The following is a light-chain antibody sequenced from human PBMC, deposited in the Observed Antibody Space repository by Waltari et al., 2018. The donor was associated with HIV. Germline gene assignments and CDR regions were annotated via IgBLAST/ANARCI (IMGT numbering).Light chain of an antibody. CDR2: EGT. J-gene: IGLJ3*02. V-gene: IGLV2-23*01. CDR3: CSYAGNNTLV. CDR1: SSDVGSYNL. Sequence: QSALTQPASVSGSPGQSITISCTGTSSDVGSYNLVSWYQQHPGKAPKFMIYEGTKRPSGVSNRVSGSKSGNTASLTISGLRAEDEADYHCCSYAGNNTLVFGGGTKLTVL.